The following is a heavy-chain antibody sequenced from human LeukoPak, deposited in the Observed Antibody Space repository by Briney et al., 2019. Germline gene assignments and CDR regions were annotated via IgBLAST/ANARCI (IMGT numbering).Heavy chain of an antibody. CDR2: IYYSGST. D-gene: IGHD5-18*01. Sequence: SETLSLTCTVSGGSISSSSYYWGWIRQPPGKGLEWIGSIYYSGSTYYNPSLKSRVTISVDTSKNQFSLKLSSVTAADTAVYYCARDRSSGYSYGFDAFDIWGQGTMVTVSS. V-gene: IGHV4-39*07. CDR3: ARDRSSGYSYGFDAFDI. CDR1: GGSISSSSYY. J-gene: IGHJ3*02.